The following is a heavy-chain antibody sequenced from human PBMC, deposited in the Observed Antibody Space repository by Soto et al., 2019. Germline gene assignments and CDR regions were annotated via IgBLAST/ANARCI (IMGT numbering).Heavy chain of an antibody. D-gene: IGHD1-26*01. V-gene: IGHV3-23*01. CDR3: ARESGTYRFDAFDV. Sequence: DVQLLESGGGLVQPGGSLRLSCLVSGFRFESHAMNWVRQAPGRGLEWVSRITASGGLTDYADSVKGRFTVSRDNSKNTLYRQINSVRVADRAMCYFARESGTYRFDAFDVWGQGTMVTVSS. CDR1: GFRFESHA. CDR2: ITASGGLT. J-gene: IGHJ3*01.